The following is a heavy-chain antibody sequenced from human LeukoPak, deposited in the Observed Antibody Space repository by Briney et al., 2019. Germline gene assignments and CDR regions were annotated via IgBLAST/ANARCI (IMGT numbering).Heavy chain of an antibody. Sequence: GGSLRLSCAASGFTFGSCAMSWVRQAPGKGLEWVSAISGSGGSTYYADSVKGRFTISRDNSKNTLYLQMNSLRAEDTAVYYCAKEAHDYGAHNWFDPWGQGTLVTVSS. J-gene: IGHJ5*02. D-gene: IGHD4-17*01. CDR1: GFTFGSCA. CDR3: AKEAHDYGAHNWFDP. CDR2: ISGSGGST. V-gene: IGHV3-23*01.